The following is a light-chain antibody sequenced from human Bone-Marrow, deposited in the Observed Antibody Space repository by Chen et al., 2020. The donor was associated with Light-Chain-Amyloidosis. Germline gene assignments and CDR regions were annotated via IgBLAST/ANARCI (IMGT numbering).Light chain of an antibody. V-gene: IGLV3-21*02. CDR1: NIGSTS. CDR2: DDS. CDR3: QVWDRSSDRPV. Sequence: SYVLTQPSSVSVAPGQTATIACGGNNIGSTSVHWYLQTPGQAPLLVVYDDSDRPSGIPERLSGSNSGNTATLTISRVDAGDEADYYCQVWDRSSDRPVFGGGTKLTVL. J-gene: IGLJ3*02.